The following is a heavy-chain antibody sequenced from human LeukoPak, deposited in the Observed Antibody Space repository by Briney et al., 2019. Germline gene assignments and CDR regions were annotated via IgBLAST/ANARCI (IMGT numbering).Heavy chain of an antibody. CDR3: ARAGIETSIAPDY. D-gene: IGHD6-6*01. CDR1: GFTFSSYS. Sequence: PGGSLRLSCAASGFTFSSYSMNWVRQAPGKGLEWVSSISSSSSYVYYADSVKGRFTISRDNAKNSLYLQMNSLRAEDTAVYYCARAGIETSIAPDYWGQGTLVTVSS. V-gene: IGHV3-21*01. CDR2: ISSSSSYV. J-gene: IGHJ4*02.